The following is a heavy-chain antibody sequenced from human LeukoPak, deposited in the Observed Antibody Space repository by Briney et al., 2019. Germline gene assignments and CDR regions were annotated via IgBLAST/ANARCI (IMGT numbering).Heavy chain of an antibody. J-gene: IGHJ3*02. CDR1: GYSISSDYY. Sequence: PSETLSLTCAVSGYSISSDYYWGWIRQPPGKGLELIGYIYHSGNTYYNPSLKSRVTISVDTSKNQFSLKLSSVTAADTAVYYCASTIVGAIDAFHIWGQGTMVTVSS. V-gene: IGHV4-38-2*01. CDR3: ASTIVGAIDAFHI. CDR2: IYHSGNT. D-gene: IGHD1-26*01.